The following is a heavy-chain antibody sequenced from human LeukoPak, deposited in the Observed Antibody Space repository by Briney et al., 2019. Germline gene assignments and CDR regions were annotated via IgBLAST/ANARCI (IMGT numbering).Heavy chain of an antibody. CDR3: ARGGRSMVRGVISP. Sequence: PSETLSLTCAVYGGSFSGYCWSWIRQPPGKGLEWIGEINHRGSTNYNPSLKSRVTISVDTSKNQFSLKLSSVTAADTAVYYCARGGRSMVRGVISPWGQGTLVTVSS. CDR2: INHRGST. J-gene: IGHJ5*02. CDR1: GGSFSGYC. D-gene: IGHD3-10*01. V-gene: IGHV4-34*01.